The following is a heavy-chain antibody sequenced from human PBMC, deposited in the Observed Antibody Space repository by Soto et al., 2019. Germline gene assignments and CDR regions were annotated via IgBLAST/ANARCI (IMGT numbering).Heavy chain of an antibody. V-gene: IGHV3-23*01. Sequence: GSLRLSRAASGFTISTFAMTWVRQAPGKGLECVSGVTGSGGQIHYADSVKGRFTISKDNSKNTLYLQMSNLREEDTALYYCAKDAVYKDGLWLMDSWGQGTLVTVSS. CDR3: AKDAVYKDGLWLMDS. J-gene: IGHJ5*02. D-gene: IGHD2-21*01. CDR2: VTGSGGQI. CDR1: GFTISTFA.